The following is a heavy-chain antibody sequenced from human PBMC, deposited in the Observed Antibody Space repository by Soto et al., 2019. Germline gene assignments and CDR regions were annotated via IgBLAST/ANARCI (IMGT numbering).Heavy chain of an antibody. CDR3: TRDRSYSGSDRRAFDI. Sequence: GGSLRLSCTASGFTFGDYAMSWFRQAPGKGLEWVGFIRSKAYGGTTEYAASVKVRFTISRDDSKSIAHLQMNSLKTEDTAVYYCTRDRSYSGSDRRAFDIWGQGTMVTVSS. CDR2: IRSKAYGGTT. D-gene: IGHD1-26*01. V-gene: IGHV3-49*03. J-gene: IGHJ3*02. CDR1: GFTFGDYA.